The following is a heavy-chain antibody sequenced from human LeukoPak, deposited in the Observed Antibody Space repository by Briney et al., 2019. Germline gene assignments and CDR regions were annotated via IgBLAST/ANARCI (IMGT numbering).Heavy chain of an antibody. J-gene: IGHJ6*02. CDR3: ARDGVVVPAAIGYYYYGMDV. Sequence: SVKVSCKASGGTFSSYAISWVRQAPGQGLEWMGGIIPIFGTANYAQKFQGRVTITADKSTSTTYMELSSLRSEDTAVYYCARDGVVVPAAIGYYYYGMDVWGQGTTVTVSS. CDR1: GGTFSSYA. D-gene: IGHD2-2*01. V-gene: IGHV1-69*06. CDR2: IIPIFGTA.